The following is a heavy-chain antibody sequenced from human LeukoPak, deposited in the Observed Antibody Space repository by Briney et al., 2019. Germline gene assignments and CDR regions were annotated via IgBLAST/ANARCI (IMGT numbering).Heavy chain of an antibody. CDR3: ARVAGWHWFDP. CDR1: GGSISSSSYY. D-gene: IGHD6-19*01. CDR2: IRPSGDNT. Sequence: ASETLSLTCTVSGGSISSSSYYWGWIRQAPGKGLEWVSSIRPSGDNTYYGDSVKGRFTMSRDNSKNTVYLQMNNMRVDDTAVYYCARVAGWHWFDPWGQGTLVTVSS. V-gene: IGHV3-23*01. J-gene: IGHJ5*02.